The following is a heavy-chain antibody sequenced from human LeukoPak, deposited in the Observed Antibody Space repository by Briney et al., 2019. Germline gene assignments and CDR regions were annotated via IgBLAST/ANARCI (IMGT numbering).Heavy chain of an antibody. CDR3: ASGPYSSSSYDY. CDR2: IYSGGTT. CDR1: GFTVSRNF. D-gene: IGHD3-22*01. J-gene: IGHJ4*02. V-gene: IGHV3-66*01. Sequence: PGGSLRLSCAVPGFTVSRNFMRWVRPAPGKGLEWVSIIYSGGTTYYADSVKGGFSISRDNSKNTLFLQMNSLRAEDTALYYCASGPYSSSSYDYWGQGTLVTVSS.